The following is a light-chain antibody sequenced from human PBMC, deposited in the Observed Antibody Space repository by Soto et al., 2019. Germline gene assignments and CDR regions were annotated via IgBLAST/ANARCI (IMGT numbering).Light chain of an antibody. V-gene: IGLV2-14*03. CDR1: SSDVGRYNY. Sequence: QSALTQPASVSGSPGQSITISCTGTSSDVGRYNYVSWYQQHPGKAPKLMIYDVTNRRSGVSNRFSGSKSGNTASLTISGLQAEDEADYYCSSYTISSTVVFGGGTQLTVL. J-gene: IGLJ2*01. CDR2: DVT. CDR3: SSYTISSTVV.